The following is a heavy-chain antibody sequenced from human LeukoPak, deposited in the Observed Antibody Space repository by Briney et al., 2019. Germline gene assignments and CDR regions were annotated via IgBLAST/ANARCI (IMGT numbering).Heavy chain of an antibody. CDR2: IIPIFGTP. CDR3: ARTFGGLFDP. Sequence: EASVKVSCKASGGTFSSYGISWVRQAPGQGLEWMGGIIPIFGTPNYAQKFQGRVTITADDSTSTAYMELSSLRSEDTAVYYCARTFGGLFDPWGQGTLVTVSS. D-gene: IGHD3-16*01. CDR1: GGTFSSYG. J-gene: IGHJ5*02. V-gene: IGHV1-69*13.